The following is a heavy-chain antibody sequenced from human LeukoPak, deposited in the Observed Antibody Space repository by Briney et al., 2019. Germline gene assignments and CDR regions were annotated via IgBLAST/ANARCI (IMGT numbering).Heavy chain of an antibody. CDR3: AKSFPQWLVIGCPGY. CDR1: GGTFSSYA. Sequence: ASVKVSCKASGGTFSSYAISWVRQAPGQGLEWMGRIIPILGIANYAQKFQGRVTITADKSTSTAYMELSSLRSEDTAVYYCAKSFPQWLVIGCPGYWGQGTLVTVSS. J-gene: IGHJ4*02. CDR2: IIPILGIA. D-gene: IGHD6-19*01. V-gene: IGHV1-69*04.